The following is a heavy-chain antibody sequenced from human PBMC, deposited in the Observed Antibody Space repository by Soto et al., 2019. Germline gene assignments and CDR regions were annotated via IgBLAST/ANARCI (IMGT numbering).Heavy chain of an antibody. D-gene: IGHD3-10*01. J-gene: IGHJ6*02. Sequence: QVQLVESGGGVVQPGRSLRLSCAASGFTFSSYGMHWVRQAPGKGLEWVAVIWYDGSNKYYADSVKGRFTISRDNSKNTLYLQMNSLRAEDTAVYYCARDLMVRADYYYGTDVWGQGTTVTVSS. CDR3: ARDLMVRADYYYGTDV. CDR1: GFTFSSYG. V-gene: IGHV3-33*01. CDR2: IWYDGSNK.